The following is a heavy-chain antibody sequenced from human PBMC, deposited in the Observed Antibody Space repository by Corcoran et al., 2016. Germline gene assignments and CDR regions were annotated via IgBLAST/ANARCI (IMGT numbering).Heavy chain of an antibody. J-gene: IGHJ4*01. CDR3: ARDGGANILSF. D-gene: IGHD2-21*01. V-gene: IGHV1-3*01. CDR2: ISGGNGNT. CDR1: GYTFTNYA. Sequence: QVQLVQSGAEVKKPGASVKVSCKASGYTFTNYAIHWVRQAPGQRLEWMGWISGGNGNTKYSQNFQGRVTFTRETSATTAYMELNSLTSEDTALYYCARDGGANILSFWGHGTLVTVSS.